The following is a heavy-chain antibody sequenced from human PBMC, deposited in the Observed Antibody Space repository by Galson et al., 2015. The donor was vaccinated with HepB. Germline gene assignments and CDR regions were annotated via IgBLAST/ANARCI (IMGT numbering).Heavy chain of an antibody. CDR2: INSDGYTT. D-gene: IGHD6-19*01. CDR1: GFTLSSYW. J-gene: IGHJ5*02. V-gene: IGHV3-74*01. CDR3: ARDSSGWSFDP. Sequence: SLRLSCAASGFTLSSYWMHWARQAPGKGLVWVSRINSDGYTTNYADSVKGRFIISRDNAQNTLHLQMNSLRAEDTAVYYCARDSSGWSFDPWGQGTLVTVSS.